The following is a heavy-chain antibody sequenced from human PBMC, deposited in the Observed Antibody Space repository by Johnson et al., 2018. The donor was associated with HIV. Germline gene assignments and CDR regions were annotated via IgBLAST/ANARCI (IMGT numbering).Heavy chain of an antibody. CDR1: GFTFSSYA. J-gene: IGHJ3*02. Sequence: VQLVESGGGLVQPGGSLRLSCAASGFTFSSYAMSWVRQAPGKGLEWVSAISGSGGSSGYAESVKGRFSISRDNGKNSLYLQMNSLRAEDTALYYCARLIVGAPGAFDIWGQGTMVTVSS. CDR3: ARLIVGAPGAFDI. V-gene: IGHV3-23*04. CDR2: ISGSGGSS. D-gene: IGHD1-26*01.